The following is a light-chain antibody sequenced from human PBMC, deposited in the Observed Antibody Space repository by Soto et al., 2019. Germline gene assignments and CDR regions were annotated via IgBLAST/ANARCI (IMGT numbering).Light chain of an antibody. CDR1: QSLLHSNGYNY. J-gene: IGKJ4*01. CDR2: LGS. CDR3: MQGLQTPLT. V-gene: IGKV2-28*01. Sequence: DIVMTQSPLSLPVTPGEPASISCRSSQSLLHSNGYNYLDWYLQKPGQSPQLLIYLGSNRASGVPDRFSGIGSGTDFTLKISRVEAEDIGVYYCMQGLQTPLTVGGGTKVDSK.